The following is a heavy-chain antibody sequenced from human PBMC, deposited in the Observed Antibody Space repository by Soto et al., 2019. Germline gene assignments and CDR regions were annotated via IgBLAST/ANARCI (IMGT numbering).Heavy chain of an antibody. CDR2: IKQDGSEK. V-gene: IGHV3-7*03. CDR1: GLTFTTYW. CDR3: ARGAADIGSGYYNVSGPRYASENFDY. J-gene: IGHJ4*02. D-gene: IGHD3-22*01. Sequence: GGSLRLSCVASGLTFTTYWMNWVRQAPGKGLEWVANIKQDGSEKYYVDSVKGRFTISRDDAENSLYLQMNNLRSEDTAVYYCARGAADIGSGYYNVSGPRYASENFDYWRQGTLVTVSS.